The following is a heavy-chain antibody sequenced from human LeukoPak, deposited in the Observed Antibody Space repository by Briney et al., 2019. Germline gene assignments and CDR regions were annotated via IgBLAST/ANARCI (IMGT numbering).Heavy chain of an antibody. CDR1: GFTFTDFA. CDR3: AYLGLSSDWNDVPGPQIDY. D-gene: IGHD1-1*01. V-gene: IGHV3-23*01. J-gene: IGHJ4*02. Sequence: GSLRLSCAAPGFTFTDFAMNWVRQAPGKGLEWVSTISASGTITYYADSVKGRCTISRDYSKNTVYLQMNSLRAEDTAVYYCAYLGLSSDWNDVPGPQIDYWGQGTLVSVSS. CDR2: ISASGTIT.